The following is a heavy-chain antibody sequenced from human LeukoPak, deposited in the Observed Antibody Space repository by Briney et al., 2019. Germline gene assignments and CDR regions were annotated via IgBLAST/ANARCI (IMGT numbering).Heavy chain of an antibody. D-gene: IGHD3-9*01. J-gene: IGHJ4*02. CDR2: IIPIFGTA. V-gene: IGHV1-69*13. CDR3: ARDYLSDDILTGGYFDY. Sequence: GASVKVSCKASGGTFISYAISWVRQAPGQGLEWMGGIIPIFGTANYAQKFQGRVTITADESTSTAYMELSSLRSEDTAVYYCARDYLSDDILTGGYFDYWGQGTLVTVSS. CDR1: GGTFISYA.